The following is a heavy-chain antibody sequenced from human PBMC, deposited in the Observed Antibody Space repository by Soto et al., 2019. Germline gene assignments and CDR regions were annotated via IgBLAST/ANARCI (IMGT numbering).Heavy chain of an antibody. CDR3: ARDRGTLGYYDSSGYYYV. Sequence: SVKVSCKASGGTFSSYAISWVRQAPGQGLEWMGGIIPIFGTANYAQKFQGRVTITADESTSTAYMELSSLRSEDTAVYYCARDRGTLGYYDSSGYYYVWGQGTLVTVS. D-gene: IGHD3-22*01. CDR1: GGTFSSYA. CDR2: IIPIFGTA. V-gene: IGHV1-69*13. J-gene: IGHJ4*02.